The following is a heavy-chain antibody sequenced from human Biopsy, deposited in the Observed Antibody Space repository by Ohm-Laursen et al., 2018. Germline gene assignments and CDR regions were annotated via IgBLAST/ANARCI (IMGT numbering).Heavy chain of an antibody. CDR2: VNPVAEAT. Sequence: ASVKVSCKASGYNFGNYYINWVRKVPGQGLEWLGVVNPVAEATMYAQKFQDRITLARDASTNTVYMDLTSLTSEDTAVYYCARESPLRLGVCGAIRCFKEVFGMDVWGQGTTVIVSS. CDR3: ARESPLRLGVCGAIRCFKEVFGMDV. V-gene: IGHV1-46*01. D-gene: IGHD2-21*01. J-gene: IGHJ6*02. CDR1: GYNFGNYY.